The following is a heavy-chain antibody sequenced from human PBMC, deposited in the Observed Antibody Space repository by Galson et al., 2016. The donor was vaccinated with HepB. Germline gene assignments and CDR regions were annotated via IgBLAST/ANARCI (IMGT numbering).Heavy chain of an antibody. CDR2: ILYDGSNK. CDR3: ARDPPDYGDYNYYFDY. Sequence: SLRLSCAASGFTFSSYAMHWVRQAPGKGLEWVAVILYDGSNKYYADSVKGRFTIPRDNSKNMLYLQMNSLRAEDTAVYYCARDPPDYGDYNYYFDYWGQGTLVTVSS. J-gene: IGHJ4*02. D-gene: IGHD4-17*01. CDR1: GFTFSSYA. V-gene: IGHV3-30-3*01.